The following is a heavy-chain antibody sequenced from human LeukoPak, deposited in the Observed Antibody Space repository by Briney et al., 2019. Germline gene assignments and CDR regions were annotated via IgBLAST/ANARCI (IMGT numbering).Heavy chain of an antibody. D-gene: IGHD6-13*01. CDR2: ISYDGSNK. Sequence: GGSLRLSCAASGFTFSSYAMHWVRQAPGKGLEWVAVISYDGSNKYYADSVKGRFTISRDNSKNTLYLQMNSLRAEDTAIYYCAKADNSNWYLVFDYWGQGTLVTVSS. CDR1: GFTFSSYA. J-gene: IGHJ4*02. CDR3: AKADNSNWYLVFDY. V-gene: IGHV3-30*07.